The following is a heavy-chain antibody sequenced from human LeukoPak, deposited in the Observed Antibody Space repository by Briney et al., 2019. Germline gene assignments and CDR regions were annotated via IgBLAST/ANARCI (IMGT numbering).Heavy chain of an antibody. CDR2: IKQDGSEK. CDR1: GFTFSSYA. D-gene: IGHD6-19*01. CDR3: ARDVPGQWLVYYYYYYGMDV. Sequence: PGGSLRLSCAASGFTFSSYAMSWVRQAPGKGLEWVANIKQDGSEKYYVDSVKGRFTISRDNAKNSLYLQMNSLRAEDTAVYYCARDVPGQWLVYYYYYYGMDVWGQGTTVTVSS. J-gene: IGHJ6*02. V-gene: IGHV3-7*03.